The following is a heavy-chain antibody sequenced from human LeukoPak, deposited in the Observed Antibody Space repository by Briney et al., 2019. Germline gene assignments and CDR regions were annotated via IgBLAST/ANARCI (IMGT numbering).Heavy chain of an antibody. V-gene: IGHV4-34*01. Sequence: PSETLSLTCDIYGGSFNGGYFWSWIRQPPGKGLEWIGEINHSETTNYNPSLKSRVTISVDTSKNQFSLKLTSVTAADTAVYYCASPHDSSSNDAFDIWGQGTMVTVSS. D-gene: IGHD6-13*01. CDR1: GGSFNGGYF. CDR3: ASPHDSSSNDAFDI. CDR2: INHSETT. J-gene: IGHJ3*02.